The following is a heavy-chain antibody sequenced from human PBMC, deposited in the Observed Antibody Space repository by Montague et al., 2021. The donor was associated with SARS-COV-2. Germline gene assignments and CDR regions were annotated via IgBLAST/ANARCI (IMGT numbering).Heavy chain of an antibody. Sequence: TLSLTCTVSGASISSTNYYWSWIRQPAGRGLEWIGRIYASGSTKYNPSLKSRVTISVDTSKNQFSLKVSSVTAADTAVYYCARDLSSSWSYWFDPWGQGTLVTVSS. CDR3: ARDLSSSWSYWFDP. V-gene: IGHV4-61*02. CDR1: GASISSTNYY. D-gene: IGHD6-13*01. J-gene: IGHJ5*02. CDR2: IYASGST.